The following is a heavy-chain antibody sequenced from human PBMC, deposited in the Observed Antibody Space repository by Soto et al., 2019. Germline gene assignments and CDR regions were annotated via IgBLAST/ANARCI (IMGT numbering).Heavy chain of an antibody. CDR3: VRLNRDYYYYGMDV. Sequence: QLQGSGPGLVKPSGNLSLTCVVSGGSISNSKWWTWVRQVPGKGLEWIGKIDQNGIANYNPSLESRVTISKDESNNQLSLKLTSVTAADTAIYFCVRLNRDYYYYGMDVWGQGTTVTVSS. J-gene: IGHJ6*02. V-gene: IGHV4-4*02. CDR1: GGSISNSKW. CDR2: IDQNGIA.